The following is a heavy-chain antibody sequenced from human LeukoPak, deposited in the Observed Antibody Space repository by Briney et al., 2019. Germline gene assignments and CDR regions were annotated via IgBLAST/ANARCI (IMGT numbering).Heavy chain of an antibody. Sequence: HPGGSLRLSCAASGFTFSSYWMSWVRQAPGKGLEWVAYIKQDVTEKYYVDSVKGRFTISRDNAKNSLYLQMNSLRAEDTAVYYCARVEDYDILTGFDYWGQGTLVTVSS. CDR1: GFTFSSYW. D-gene: IGHD3-9*01. CDR3: ARVEDYDILTGFDY. V-gene: IGHV3-7*01. CDR2: IKQDVTEK. J-gene: IGHJ4*02.